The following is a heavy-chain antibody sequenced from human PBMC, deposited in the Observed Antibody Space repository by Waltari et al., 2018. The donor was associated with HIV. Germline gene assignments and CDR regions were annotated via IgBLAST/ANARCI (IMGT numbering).Heavy chain of an antibody. CDR2: INHSGST. CDR3: AREAGTWELLDAFDI. V-gene: IGHV4-34*01. Sequence: QVQLQQWGAGLLKPSETLSLTCAVYGGSFSGYYWSWIRQPPGKGLEWIGEINHSGSTNYNPSLKSRVTISVDTSKNQFSLKLSSVTAADTAVYYCAREAGTWELLDAFDIWGQGTMVTVSS. J-gene: IGHJ3*02. CDR1: GGSFSGYY. D-gene: IGHD1-26*01.